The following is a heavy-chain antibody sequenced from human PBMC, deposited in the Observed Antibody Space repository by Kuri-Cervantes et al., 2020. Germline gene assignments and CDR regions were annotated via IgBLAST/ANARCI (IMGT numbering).Heavy chain of an antibody. CDR1: GFTFSSYA. CDR3: ARDRGSGWHAYYFDY. J-gene: IGHJ4*02. Sequence: GESLKTSCAASGFTFSSYAMHWVRQAPGKGLEWVAVISYDGSNKYYADSVKGRFTISRDNSKNTLYLQMNSLRAEDTAVYYCARDRGSGWHAYYFDYWGQGTLVTVSS. V-gene: IGHV3-30-3*01. D-gene: IGHD6-19*01. CDR2: ISYDGSNK.